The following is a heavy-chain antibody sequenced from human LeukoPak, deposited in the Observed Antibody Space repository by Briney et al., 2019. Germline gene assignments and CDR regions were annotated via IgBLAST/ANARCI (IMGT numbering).Heavy chain of an antibody. CDR3: ARKFDLYDFGSV. V-gene: IGHV4-59*01. CDR2: IYYTGST. J-gene: IGHJ4*01. CDR1: GGTISSYY. D-gene: IGHD3-3*01. Sequence: SETLSLTCIASGGTISSYYWSWIRQPPGKGLEWIGYIYYTGSTNYNPSLKSRVTISVDTSMNQFSLKLSSVTAADTAVYYCARKFDLYDFGSVWGHGTLVTVSS.